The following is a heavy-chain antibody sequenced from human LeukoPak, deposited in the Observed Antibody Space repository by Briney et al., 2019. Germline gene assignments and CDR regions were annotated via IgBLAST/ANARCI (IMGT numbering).Heavy chain of an antibody. Sequence: GGSLRLSCAASGFTFSRSAMTWVRQTPGKGLDWVSSISSSGNTYYADSVKGRFTISRDNSKNTLRLRMSRLRDEDTAIYYCAKRVQNNAGPFHYWGQGTLASVSS. V-gene: IGHV3-23*01. CDR3: AKRVQNNAGPFHY. J-gene: IGHJ4*02. CDR1: GFTFSRSA. CDR2: ISSSGNT. D-gene: IGHD1-14*01.